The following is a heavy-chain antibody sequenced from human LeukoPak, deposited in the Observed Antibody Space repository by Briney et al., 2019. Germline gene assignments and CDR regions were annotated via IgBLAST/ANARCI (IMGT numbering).Heavy chain of an antibody. V-gene: IGHV3-21*04. CDR3: AKDSGGLYCSGGSCYYYDY. CDR2: ISFNSDYI. Sequence: GGSLRLSCAASGFTFSDYSMNWVRRAPGKGLQWVSSISFNSDYIYYANSVQGRFTISRDNAKNSLYLQMNSLRAEDTALYYCAKDSGGLYCSGGSCYYYDYWGQGTLVTVSS. CDR1: GFTFSDYS. J-gene: IGHJ4*02. D-gene: IGHD2-15*01.